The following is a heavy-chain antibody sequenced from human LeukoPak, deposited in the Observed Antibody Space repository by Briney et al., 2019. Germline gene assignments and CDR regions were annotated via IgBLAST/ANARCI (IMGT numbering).Heavy chain of an antibody. Sequence: GGSLRLSCAASGFTFSSYWMHWVRQAPGKGLVWVSRINRDGSTTGYADSMRGRFTISRDNAKNTLDLQMSSLRVEDTAVYYCARDTSSSFDYWGQGILVTVSS. V-gene: IGHV3-74*01. CDR3: ARDTSSSFDY. J-gene: IGHJ4*02. CDR1: GFTFSSYW. D-gene: IGHD6-19*01. CDR2: INRDGSTT.